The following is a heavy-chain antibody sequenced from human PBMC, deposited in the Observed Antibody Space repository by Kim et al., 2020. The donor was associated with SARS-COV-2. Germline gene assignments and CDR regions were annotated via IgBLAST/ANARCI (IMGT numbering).Heavy chain of an antibody. CDR2: IYYSGST. CDR1: GGSISSYY. CDR3: ARAMGLSSGWLYYYYGMDV. J-gene: IGHJ6*01. Sequence: SETLSLTCTVSGGSISSYYWSWIRQPPGKGLEWIGYIYYSGSTNYNPSLKSRVTISVDTSKNQFSLKLSSVTAADTAVYYCARAMGLSSGWLYYYYGMDV. V-gene: IGHV4-59*01. D-gene: IGHD6-19*01.